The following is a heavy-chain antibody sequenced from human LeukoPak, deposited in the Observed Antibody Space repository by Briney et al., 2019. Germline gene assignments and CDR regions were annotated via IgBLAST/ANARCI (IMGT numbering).Heavy chain of an antibody. V-gene: IGHV4-30-2*01. J-gene: IGHJ4*02. D-gene: IGHD7-27*01. CDR3: ATVNWGSDY. Sequence: SETLSLTCTVSGGSISSGGYYWSWIRQPPGKGLEWIGYIYHSGSTNYNPSLKSRVTISVDKSKNQFSLKLSSVTAADTAVYYCATVNWGSDYWGQGTLVTVSS. CDR2: IYHSGST. CDR1: GGSISSGGYY.